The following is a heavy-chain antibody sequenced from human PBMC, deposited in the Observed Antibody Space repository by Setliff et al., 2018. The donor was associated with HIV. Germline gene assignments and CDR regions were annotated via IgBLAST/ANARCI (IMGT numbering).Heavy chain of an antibody. V-gene: IGHV4-39*07. Sequence: SETLSLTCSVSGGSIDNNKYYWTWIRQPPGKGLEWTGSIYHTGSTYYNPSFKSRVTISVDRSKNQFSLKLSSVTAADTAVYYCARGPYYYNSSGQISAEYFQHWGQGTLVTVSS. CDR1: GGSIDNNKYY. J-gene: IGHJ1*01. CDR3: ARGPYYYNSSGQISAEYFQH. D-gene: IGHD3-22*01. CDR2: IYHTGST.